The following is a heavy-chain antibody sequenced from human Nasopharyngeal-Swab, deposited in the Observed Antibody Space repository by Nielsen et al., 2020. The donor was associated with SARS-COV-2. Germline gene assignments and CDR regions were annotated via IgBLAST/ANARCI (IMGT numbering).Heavy chain of an antibody. Sequence: SVKVSCKASGGTFSSYAISWVRQAPGQGLEWMGGIIPIFGTANYAQKFQGRVTITADESTSTAYMELSSLRSEETAVYYCARPAVVVPAAGYYYYGMDVWCQGTTVTVSS. J-gene: IGHJ6*02. D-gene: IGHD2-2*01. V-gene: IGHV1-69*13. CDR2: IIPIFGTA. CDR1: GGTFSSYA. CDR3: ARPAVVVPAAGYYYYGMDV.